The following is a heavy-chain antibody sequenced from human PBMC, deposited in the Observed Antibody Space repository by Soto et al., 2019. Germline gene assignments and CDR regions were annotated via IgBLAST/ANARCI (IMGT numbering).Heavy chain of an antibody. CDR1: GGSISGANFF. CDR2: IRYGGSA. CDR3: AREVIAATPGADGFDV. D-gene: IGHD2-15*01. J-gene: IGHJ3*01. V-gene: IGHV4-30-4*01. Sequence: QVQLQESGPGLVKPSQTLSVTCTVSGGSISGANFFWVCVRQPPGKGLEWIGYIRYGGSAYYNPSLKRRVTISADTSKNLFFLKLSSVTAADTAVDYCAREVIAATPGADGFDVWGQGTMLTVSS.